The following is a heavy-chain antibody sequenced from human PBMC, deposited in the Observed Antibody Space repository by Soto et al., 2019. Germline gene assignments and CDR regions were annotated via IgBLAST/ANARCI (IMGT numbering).Heavy chain of an antibody. CDR3: ARGTIAAAASTFYYYYYGMDV. J-gene: IGHJ6*02. CDR2: IYYSGST. Sequence: SETLSLTCTVSGGSISSSSYYWGWIRQPPGKGLEWIGSIYYSGSTYYNPSLKSRVTISVDTSKNQFSLKLSSVTAADTAVYYCARGTIAAAASTFYYYYYGMDVWGQGTTVTVSS. CDR1: GGSISSSSYY. D-gene: IGHD6-13*01. V-gene: IGHV4-39*01.